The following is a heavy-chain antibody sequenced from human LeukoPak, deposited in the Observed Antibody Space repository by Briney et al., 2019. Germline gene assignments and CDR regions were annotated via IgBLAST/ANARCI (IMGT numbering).Heavy chain of an antibody. D-gene: IGHD3-3*01. CDR2: IYPGDSDT. V-gene: IGHV5-51*01. CDR1: GHSFTSYW. CDR3: ARHYYDFWRGYSSVGY. Sequence: GESLKISCKGSGHSFTSYWLGWVRQMPGKGLEWMGIIYPGDSDTRYSPSFQGQVTISADKSISTAYLQWSSLKASDTAMYYCARHYYDFWRGYSSVGYWGQGTLITVSS. J-gene: IGHJ4*02.